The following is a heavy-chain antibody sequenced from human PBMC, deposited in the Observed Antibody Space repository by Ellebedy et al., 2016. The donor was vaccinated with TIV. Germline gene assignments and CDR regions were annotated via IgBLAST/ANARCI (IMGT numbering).Heavy chain of an antibody. CDR3: AKGPRPEWLVPEDY. CDR2: VGGGDDRT. D-gene: IGHD6-19*01. Sequence: GESLKISCEASGFTAFNFAMSWVRQAPGKGLEWVSAVGGGDDRTFYADAVKGRFTISRDNSKNTVTLQMQSLRAEDTALYYCAKGPRPEWLVPEDYWGQGTLVTVSS. V-gene: IGHV3-23*01. J-gene: IGHJ4*02. CDR1: GFTAFNFA.